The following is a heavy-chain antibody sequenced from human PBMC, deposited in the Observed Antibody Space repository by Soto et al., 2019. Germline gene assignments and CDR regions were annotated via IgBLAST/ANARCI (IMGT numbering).Heavy chain of an antibody. Sequence: QVQLVQSGAEVKKPGASVKVSCKASGYTFTSYGISWVRQAPGQGLEWMGWISAYNGNTNYAQKLQGRVTMTTDTSTSIGHNEVRNLRSDGTAVYYWAGDWGYSGSYWGQGTLVTVSS. J-gene: IGHJ4*02. CDR2: ISAYNGNT. V-gene: IGHV1-18*01. D-gene: IGHD1-26*01. CDR1: GYTFTSYG. CDR3: AGDWGYSGSY.